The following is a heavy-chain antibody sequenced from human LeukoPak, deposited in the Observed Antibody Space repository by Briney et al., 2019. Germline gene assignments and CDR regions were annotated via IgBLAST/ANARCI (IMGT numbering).Heavy chain of an antibody. CDR3: ARGPSGSVPLYFDY. Sequence: GGSLRLSCAASGFTFDDYGMTWVRQAPGKGLEWVSGINWNSGYTHYADSVKGRFTISRDNAKNSIYVQMTSLRADDTALYYCARGPSGSVPLYFDYWGQGTLVTVSS. D-gene: IGHD3-10*01. CDR2: INWNSGYT. CDR1: GFTFDDYG. V-gene: IGHV3-20*04. J-gene: IGHJ4*02.